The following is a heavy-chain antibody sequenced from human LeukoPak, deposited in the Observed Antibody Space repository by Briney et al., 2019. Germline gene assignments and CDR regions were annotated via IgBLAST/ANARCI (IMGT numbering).Heavy chain of an antibody. CDR2: ISYDGSNK. CDR1: GFTFSSYA. CDR3: ASYYDFWSGLYYFDY. Sequence: GGSLRLSCAASGFTFSSYAMHWVRQAPGKGLEWEAVISYDGSNKYYADSVKGRFTISRDNSKNTLYLQMNSLRAEDTAVYYCASYYDFWSGLYYFDYWGQGTLVTVSS. D-gene: IGHD3-3*01. J-gene: IGHJ4*02. V-gene: IGHV3-30-3*01.